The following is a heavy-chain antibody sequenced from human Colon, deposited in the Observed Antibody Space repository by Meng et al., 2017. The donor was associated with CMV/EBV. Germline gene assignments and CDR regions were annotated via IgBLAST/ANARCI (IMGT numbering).Heavy chain of an antibody. CDR3: ARVVGYCSSTSCPQWLDP. CDR1: GGSISSYY. CDR2: IYYSGTT. Sequence: SETLSLTCTVSGGSISSYYWSWIRQPPGKGLEWIGFIYYSGTTTYNPSLKSRVTMSVDTSKNQFSLKLSSVTAADTAVYYCARVVGYCSSTSCPQWLDPWGQGALVTVSS. D-gene: IGHD2-2*01. J-gene: IGHJ5*02. V-gene: IGHV4-59*01.